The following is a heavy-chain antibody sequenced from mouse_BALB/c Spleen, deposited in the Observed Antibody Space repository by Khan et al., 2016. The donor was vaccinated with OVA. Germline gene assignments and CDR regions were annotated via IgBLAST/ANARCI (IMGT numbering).Heavy chain of an antibody. D-gene: IGHD1-2*01. J-gene: IGHJ3*01. CDR2: ISPGSGDT. Sequence: QVQLQQSGAELARPGASVKLSCKASGYTFTDYYINWVKQRTGQGLEWIGEISPGSGDTYYNERFKGKATLTADKSSSTAYMQLSSLTSAASAVYVCARRNYFGYTFAYWGQGTLVTVSA. V-gene: IGHV1-77*01. CDR3: ARRNYFGYTFAY. CDR1: GYTFTDYY.